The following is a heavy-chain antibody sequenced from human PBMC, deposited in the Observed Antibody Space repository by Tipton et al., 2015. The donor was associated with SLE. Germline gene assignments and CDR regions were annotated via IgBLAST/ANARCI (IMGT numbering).Heavy chain of an antibody. D-gene: IGHD4-17*01. CDR2: IYNSGSP. CDR1: GGSISSGGYY. V-gene: IGHV4-31*03. J-gene: IGHJ3*02. Sequence: TLSLTCTVSGGSISSGGYYWSWIRQQPGKGLEWIGYIYNSGSPYYNPSLKSRVTISVDTSKNQFSLKLSSVTAADTAVYYCARNRDGDYGDTFHIWGQGTLVTVSS. CDR3: ARNRDGDYGDTFHI.